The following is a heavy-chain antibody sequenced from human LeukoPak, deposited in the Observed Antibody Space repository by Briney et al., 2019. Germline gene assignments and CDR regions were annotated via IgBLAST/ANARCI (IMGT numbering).Heavy chain of an antibody. D-gene: IGHD3-10*01. CDR1: GFTFTAYT. Sequence: PGGSLRLSCAASGFTFTAYTINWVRQAPGKGLEWVSAISGSGGSTYYADSVKGRFTISRDNSKNTLYLQMNSLRVEDTAVYYCARDSSMLRGPLVIYYFDFWGQGTLVTVSS. CDR3: ARDSSMLRGPLVIYYFDF. J-gene: IGHJ4*02. V-gene: IGHV3-23*01. CDR2: ISGSGGST.